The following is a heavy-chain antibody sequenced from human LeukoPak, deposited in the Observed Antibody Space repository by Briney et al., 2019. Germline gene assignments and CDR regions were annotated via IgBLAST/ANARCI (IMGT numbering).Heavy chain of an antibody. J-gene: IGHJ4*02. CDR1: GYTFTSYY. D-gene: IGHD3-10*01. V-gene: IGHV1-46*01. CDR3: ARGDFTRGYYGSGSYLGPAFDY. Sequence: ASVKVSCKASGYTFTSYYMHWVRQAPGQGLEWMGIINPSGGSTSYAQKFQGRVTMTTDTSTSTAYMELRSLRSEDTAVYYCARGDFTRGYYGSGSYLGPAFDYWGQGTLVTVSS. CDR2: INPSGGST.